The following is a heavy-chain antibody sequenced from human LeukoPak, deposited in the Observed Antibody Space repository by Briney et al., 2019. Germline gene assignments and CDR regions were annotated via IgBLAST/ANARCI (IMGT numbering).Heavy chain of an antibody. CDR1: GGTFSSYA. J-gene: IGHJ4*02. D-gene: IGHD3/OR15-3a*01. CDR2: IIPIFGTA. CDR3: ARDSSRTGKDDDY. Sequence: GASVKVSCKASGGTFSSYAISWVRQAPGQGLEWMGGIIPIFGTANYAQKFQGRVTITADESTSTAYMELSSLRSEDTAVYYCARDSSRTGKDDDYWGQGTLVTVSS. V-gene: IGHV1-69*13.